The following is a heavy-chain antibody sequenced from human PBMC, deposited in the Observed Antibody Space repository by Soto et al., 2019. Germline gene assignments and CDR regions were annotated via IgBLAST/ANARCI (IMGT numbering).Heavy chain of an antibody. CDR3: ARRSSSVTSYYYYGMDV. D-gene: IGHD6-6*01. J-gene: IGHJ6*02. V-gene: IGHV5-51*01. CDR2: IYPGDSDT. CDR1: GYSFTSYW. Sequence: PGESLKISCKGSGYSFTSYWIGWVRQMPGKGLEWMGIIYPGDSDTRYSPSFQGQVTISADKSISTAYLQWSSLKASDTAMYYCARRSSSVTSYYYYGMDVWGQGTTVTVSS.